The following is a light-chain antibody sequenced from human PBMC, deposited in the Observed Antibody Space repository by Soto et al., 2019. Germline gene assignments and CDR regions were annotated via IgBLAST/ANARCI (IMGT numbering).Light chain of an antibody. CDR1: QSISSY. CDR2: AAS. V-gene: IGKV1-39*01. CDR3: QHSFTTPLT. J-gene: IGKJ4*01. Sequence: DIQMTQSPSSLSASVGDRVIITCRASQSISSYLNWHQQKPGKAPNVLIIAASTLRSGVPSRFSGSGSGTDFNLTINSLQPEDFATYFCQHSFTTPLTFGQGTKVDIK.